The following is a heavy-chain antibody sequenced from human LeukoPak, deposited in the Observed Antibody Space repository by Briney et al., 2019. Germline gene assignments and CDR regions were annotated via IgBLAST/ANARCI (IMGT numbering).Heavy chain of an antibody. CDR2: ISAYNGNT. Sequence: GASVKVSRKASGYTFTSYGISWVRQAPGQGLEWMGWISAYNGNTNYAQKLQGRVTMTTDTSTSTAYMELRSLRSDDTAVYYCARLISELDYGDYAMPGYFDYWGQGTLVTVSS. V-gene: IGHV1-18*01. D-gene: IGHD4-17*01. CDR1: GYTFTSYG. J-gene: IGHJ4*02. CDR3: ARLISELDYGDYAMPGYFDY.